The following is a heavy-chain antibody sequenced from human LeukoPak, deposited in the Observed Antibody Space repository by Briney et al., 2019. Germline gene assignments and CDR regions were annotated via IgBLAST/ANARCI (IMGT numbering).Heavy chain of an antibody. V-gene: IGHV4-4*07. Sequence: PETLSLTCTVSGGSISIYYWTWIRQPAGKGLEWIGRIYASGSTNYNPSLKSRVTMSIDTSNNQFSLNLTSVTAADTAVYYCAKALVRVDAFDIWGQGTMVTVSS. CDR3: AKALVRVDAFDI. D-gene: IGHD3-9*01. CDR2: IYASGST. CDR1: GGSISIYY. J-gene: IGHJ3*02.